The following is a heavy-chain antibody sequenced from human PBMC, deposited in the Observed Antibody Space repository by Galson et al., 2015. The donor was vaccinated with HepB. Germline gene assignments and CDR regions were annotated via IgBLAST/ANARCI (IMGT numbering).Heavy chain of an antibody. V-gene: IGHV1-69*10. D-gene: IGHD3-22*01. J-gene: IGHJ4*02. CDR1: GYTFTSYG. CDR2: IIPILGIA. CDR3: ARGDYDSSGYYYGGLDY. Sequence: SVKVSCKASGYTFTSYGISWVRQAPGQGLEWMGWIIPILGIANYAQKFQGRVTITAEKSTSTAYMELSSLRSEDTAVYYCARGDYDSSGYYYGGLDYWGQGTLVTVSS.